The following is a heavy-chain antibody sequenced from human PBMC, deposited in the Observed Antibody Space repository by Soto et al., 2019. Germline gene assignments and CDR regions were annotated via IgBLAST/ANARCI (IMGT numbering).Heavy chain of an antibody. Sequence: QVQLVQSGAEVKKPGASVKVSCKASGYTFTSYAMHWVRQAPGQRLEWMGWINAGNGNTKYSQKFQGRVTITRDTSASTAYMELRSLRSEDAAVYYCARQPEGGYNYGYWGQGTLVTVSS. CDR3: ARQPEGGYNYGY. CDR1: GYTFTSYA. D-gene: IGHD5-12*01. V-gene: IGHV1-3*01. CDR2: INAGNGNT. J-gene: IGHJ4*02.